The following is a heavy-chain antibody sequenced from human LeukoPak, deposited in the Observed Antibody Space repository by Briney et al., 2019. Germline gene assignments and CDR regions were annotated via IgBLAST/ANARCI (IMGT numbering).Heavy chain of an antibody. V-gene: IGHV3-23*01. CDR1: GFTFSSYE. CDR3: ARSFWNDLEYYYNGLDV. J-gene: IGHJ6*02. Sequence: GGSLTLSCAGSGFTFSSYEMTWVRQPPGKGLEWVGAISGSGDSTYYADSVKGRFTISRDNSKNTLHLQMNSMRAEDTAVYYCARSFWNDLEYYYNGLDVWGQGTTVTVSS. CDR2: ISGSGDST. D-gene: IGHD1-1*01.